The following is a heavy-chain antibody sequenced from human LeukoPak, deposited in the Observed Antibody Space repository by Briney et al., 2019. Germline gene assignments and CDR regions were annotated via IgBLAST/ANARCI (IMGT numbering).Heavy chain of an antibody. V-gene: IGHV3-9*01. CDR2: ISWNSGSI. J-gene: IGHJ4*02. Sequence: GGSLRLSCAASGFTFDDYAMHWVRQAPGKGLEWVSGISWNSGSIGYADSVKGRFTISRDNAKNSLYLQMNSLRAEDTAVYYCARVYYYDFWSGYYFNYWGQGTLVTVSS. D-gene: IGHD3-3*01. CDR1: GFTFDDYA. CDR3: ARVYYYDFWSGYYFNY.